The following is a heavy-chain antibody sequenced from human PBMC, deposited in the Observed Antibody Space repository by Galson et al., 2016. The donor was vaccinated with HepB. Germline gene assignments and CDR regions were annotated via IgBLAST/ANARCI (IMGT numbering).Heavy chain of an antibody. J-gene: IGHJ4*01. V-gene: IGHV3-33*06. D-gene: IGHD3-22*01. CDR3: GKGAYDSFTYYRQIDD. CDR2: IWFDGSNK. Sequence: SLRLSCAASGFTFSGYGTHWVRQAPGKGLEWVSVIWFDGSNKYYAGSVKGRFTISRDNSKNTLYLQMNRLRVEDTAVYYCGKGAYDSFTYYRQIDDWGHGTQVIVSS. CDR1: GFTFSGYG.